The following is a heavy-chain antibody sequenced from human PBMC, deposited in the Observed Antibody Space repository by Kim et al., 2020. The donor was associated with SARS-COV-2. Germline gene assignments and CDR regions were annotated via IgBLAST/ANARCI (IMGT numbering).Heavy chain of an antibody. Sequence: SETLSLTCTVSGGSISSYYWSWIRQPPGKGLEWIGYIYYSGSTNYKPSLKSRVTISVDTSKNQFSLKLSSVTAADTAVYYCARDSLLWFGEHKNYYYYYGMDVWGQGTTVTVSS. CDR2: IYYSGST. V-gene: IGHV4-59*01. D-gene: IGHD3-10*01. J-gene: IGHJ6*02. CDR1: GGSISSYY. CDR3: ARDSLLWFGEHKNYYYYYGMDV.